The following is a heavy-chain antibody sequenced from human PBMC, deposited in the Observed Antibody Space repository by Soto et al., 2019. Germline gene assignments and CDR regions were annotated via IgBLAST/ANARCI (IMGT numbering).Heavy chain of an antibody. J-gene: IGHJ3*02. Sequence: EVQLLESGGGLVQPGGSLRLSCAASGFTFSSYAMSWVRQAPGKGLEWVSAISGSGGSTYYADSVKGRFTIYRDNSKNTTYLQMNILRAEDTAVYYCHVKPAATHDPFNIWGQGTMVTVSS. D-gene: IGHD2-2*01. CDR3: HVKPAATHDPFNI. CDR1: GFTFSSYA. V-gene: IGHV3-23*01. CDR2: ISGSGGST.